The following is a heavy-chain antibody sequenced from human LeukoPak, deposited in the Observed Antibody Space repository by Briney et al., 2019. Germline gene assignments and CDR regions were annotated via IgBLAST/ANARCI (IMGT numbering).Heavy chain of an antibody. Sequence: GGSLRLSCAASGFTFSSYWMSWVRQAPGKGLEWVANIKQDGSEKYYVDSVKGRFTISRDNAKNSLYLQMNSLRAEDMAVYYCASLMYSSRHPHYYYMDVWGKGTTVTVSS. V-gene: IGHV3-7*01. CDR2: IKQDGSEK. CDR1: GFTFSSYW. J-gene: IGHJ6*03. CDR3: ASLMYSSRHPHYYYMDV. D-gene: IGHD6-13*01.